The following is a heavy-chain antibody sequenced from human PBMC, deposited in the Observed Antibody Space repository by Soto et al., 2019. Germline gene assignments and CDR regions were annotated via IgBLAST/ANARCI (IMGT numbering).Heavy chain of an antibody. CDR3: ARPGSSSWQTHYYYYGMDV. V-gene: IGHV1-69*13. CDR2: IIPIFGTA. J-gene: IGHJ6*02. Sequence: SVKVSCKASGGTFSSYAISWVRQAPGQGLEWMGGIIPIFGTANYAQKFQGRVTITADESTSTAYMELSSLRSEDTAVYYCARPGSSSWQTHYYYYGMDVWGQGTTVTVS. D-gene: IGHD6-13*01. CDR1: GGTFSSYA.